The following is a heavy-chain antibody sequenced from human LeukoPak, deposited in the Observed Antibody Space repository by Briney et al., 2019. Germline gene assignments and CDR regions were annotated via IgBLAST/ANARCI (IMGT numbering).Heavy chain of an antibody. Sequence: PGGSLRLSCAASGFTFSTYWMSWVRQAPGKGLEWVANINQDGREKYSVDSVKGRFTISRDKAENSLYLQMNSLRADDTALYYCASSRFRTDYWGQGTLVTVSS. CDR3: ASSRFRTDY. CDR2: INQDGREK. D-gene: IGHD1-14*01. CDR1: GFTFSTYW. J-gene: IGHJ4*02. V-gene: IGHV3-7*01.